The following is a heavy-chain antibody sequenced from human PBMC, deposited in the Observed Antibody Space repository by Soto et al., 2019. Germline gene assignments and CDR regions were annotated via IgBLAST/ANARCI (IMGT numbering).Heavy chain of an antibody. CDR1: GFTFTSFA. Sequence: LRLSCSASGFTFTSFAIHWVRQAPGKGLEWVAVISENGVNKYSAESVRGRFVISRDNSKNTVELEMNSLRPEDSAIYFCARRLTKTVSALGYWGQGXLVTVYS. D-gene: IGHD2-8*01. J-gene: IGHJ4*02. V-gene: IGHV3-30*09. CDR3: ARRLTKTVSALGY. CDR2: ISENGVNK.